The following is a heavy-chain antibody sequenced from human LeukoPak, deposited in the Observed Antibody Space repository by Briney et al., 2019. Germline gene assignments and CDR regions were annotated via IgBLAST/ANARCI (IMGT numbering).Heavy chain of an antibody. CDR1: GFSFSSYS. V-gene: IGHV3-21*04. CDR2: ISSSSSYI. CDR3: AKEPRWEQLHSFDI. J-gene: IGHJ3*02. Sequence: GGSLRLSCAASGFSFSSYSMNWVRQAPGKGLEWVSSISSSSSYIDYADSVKGRFTISRDNAKNSLYLQMNSLRAEDTAVYYCAKEPRWEQLHSFDIWGQGTTVTVSS. D-gene: IGHD1/OR15-1a*01.